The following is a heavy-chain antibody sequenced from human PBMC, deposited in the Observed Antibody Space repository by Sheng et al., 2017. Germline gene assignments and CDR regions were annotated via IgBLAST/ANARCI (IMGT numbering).Heavy chain of an antibody. D-gene: IGHD4-17*01. V-gene: IGHV3-23*01. CDR1: GFTFSSYT. Sequence: EVQLLESGGGLVQPGGSLRLSCAASGFTFSSYTMTWVRQAPGNGLEWVSSISGSGGHTYNADSVKGRFTISRDNSKNTLYLQMNSLRVEDTAVYYCAKDRDDYGDPETSDYWGQGTLVTVSS. CDR2: ISGSGGHT. CDR3: AKDRDDYGDPETSDY. J-gene: IGHJ4*02.